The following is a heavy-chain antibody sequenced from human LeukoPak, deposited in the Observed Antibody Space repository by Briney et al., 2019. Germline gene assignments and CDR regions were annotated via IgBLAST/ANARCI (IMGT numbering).Heavy chain of an antibody. J-gene: IGHJ5*02. CDR3: ARDQDIVVVVAALRQREMGGFDP. Sequence: ASVKVSCKASGYTFTSYDINWVRQATGQGLEWMGWMNPKSGNTGYAQKFQGRVTTTRNTSISTAYMELSSLRSEDTAVYYCARDQDIVVVVAALRQREMGGFDPWGQGTLVTVSS. V-gene: IGHV1-8*01. CDR1: GYTFTSYD. CDR2: MNPKSGNT. D-gene: IGHD2-15*01.